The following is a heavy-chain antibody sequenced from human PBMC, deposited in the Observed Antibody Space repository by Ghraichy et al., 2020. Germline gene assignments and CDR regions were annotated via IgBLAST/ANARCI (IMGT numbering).Heavy chain of an antibody. CDR3: AKTGMGTSSWNIAYFDY. D-gene: IGHD6-13*01. CDR2: ILRSGSTK. Sequence: GGSLRLSCAASGFTFNDYSMSWIRQAPGKGLEWVSYILRSGSTKYYADSVKGRFTISRDNAKKSLYLQMSSLRAEDTAVYYCAKTGMGTSSWNIAYFDYWGHGTLVTVSS. V-gene: IGHV3-11*01. CDR1: GFTFNDYS. J-gene: IGHJ4*01.